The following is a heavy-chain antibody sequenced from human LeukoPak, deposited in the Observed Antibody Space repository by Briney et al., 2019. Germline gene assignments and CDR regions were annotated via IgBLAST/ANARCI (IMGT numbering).Heavy chain of an antibody. V-gene: IGHV3-30*03. CDR3: AREGIAAAFDP. Sequence: GGSLRLSCAASGFTFSSYGMHWVRQAPGKGLEWVAVISYDGSNKYYADSVKGRFTISRDNSKNTLYLQMGSLRAEDMAVYYCAREGIAAAFDPWGQGTLVTVSS. CDR2: ISYDGSNK. CDR1: GFTFSSYG. D-gene: IGHD6-13*01. J-gene: IGHJ5*02.